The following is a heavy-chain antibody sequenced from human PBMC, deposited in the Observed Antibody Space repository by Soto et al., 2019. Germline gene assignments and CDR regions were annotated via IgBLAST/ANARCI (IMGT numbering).Heavy chain of an antibody. D-gene: IGHD3-22*01. CDR1: GFTFSSYA. Sequence: PGWSLRLSCAASGFTFSSYAMHWVRQAPGKGLEWVAVISYDGSNKYYADSVKGRFTISRDNSKNTLYLQMNSLRAEDTAVYYCARQGYDSSGYYPFDYWGQGTLVTVSS. CDR2: ISYDGSNK. CDR3: ARQGYDSSGYYPFDY. V-gene: IGHV3-30-3*01. J-gene: IGHJ4*02.